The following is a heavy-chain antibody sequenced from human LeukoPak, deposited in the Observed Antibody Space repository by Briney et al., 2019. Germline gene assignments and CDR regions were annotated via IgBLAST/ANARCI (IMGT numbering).Heavy chain of an antibody. V-gene: IGHV3-23*01. CDR2: ISASGGTP. Sequence: PGGSMRLSCAASGFIFSSCAMSWVRQAPGKGLEWVSTISASGGTPYLADSVKGRFTISRDNSKNTLYLQMNSLRAEDTALYYCATSTVAKYDYWGQGTLVAVSS. CDR3: ATSTVAKYDY. D-gene: IGHD4-11*01. J-gene: IGHJ4*02. CDR1: GFIFSSCA.